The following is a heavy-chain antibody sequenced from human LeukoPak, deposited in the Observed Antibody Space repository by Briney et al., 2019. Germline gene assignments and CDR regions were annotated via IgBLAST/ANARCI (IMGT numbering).Heavy chain of an antibody. V-gene: IGHV3-48*03. Sequence: GGSLRLSCAASGFTFSSYEMNWVREAPGKGLEWVSYISSSGSTIYYADSVKGRFTISRDNSKNTLYLQMNSLISEDTAVYYCARSTLGTMTRLGDYWGQGTLVAVSS. CDR3: ARSTLGTMTRLGDY. J-gene: IGHJ4*02. D-gene: IGHD1-1*01. CDR2: ISSSGSTI. CDR1: GFTFSSYE.